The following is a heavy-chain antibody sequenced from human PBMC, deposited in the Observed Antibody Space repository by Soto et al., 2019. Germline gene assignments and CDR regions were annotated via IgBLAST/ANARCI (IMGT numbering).Heavy chain of an antibody. Sequence: SETLSLTCTVSGGSISSSSYYWGWIRQPPGKGLEWIGSIYYSGSTYYNPSLKSRVTISVDTSKNQFSLKLSSVTAADTAVYYCERHASHQQLVPFDYWGQGTLVTVSS. CDR3: ERHASHQQLVPFDY. D-gene: IGHD6-13*01. CDR1: GGSISSSSYY. V-gene: IGHV4-39*01. CDR2: IYYSGST. J-gene: IGHJ4*02.